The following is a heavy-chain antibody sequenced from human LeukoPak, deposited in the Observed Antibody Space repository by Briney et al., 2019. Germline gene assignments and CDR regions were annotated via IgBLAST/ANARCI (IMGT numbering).Heavy chain of an antibody. D-gene: IGHD3-3*01. Sequence: KPSETLSLTCAVYGGSFSGYYWSWIRQPPGKGLEWIGEINHSGSTNYNPSLKSRVTISLDTSKNQFSLKLSSVTAADRAVYYCARGRYYDFWSGARVYFDYWGQGTLVTVSS. J-gene: IGHJ4*02. CDR3: ARGRYYDFWSGARVYFDY. CDR1: GGSFSGYY. CDR2: INHSGST. V-gene: IGHV4-34*01.